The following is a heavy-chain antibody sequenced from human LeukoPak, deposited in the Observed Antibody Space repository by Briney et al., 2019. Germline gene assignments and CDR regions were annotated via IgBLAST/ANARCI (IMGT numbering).Heavy chain of an antibody. J-gene: IGHJ4*02. D-gene: IGHD2-15*01. CDR2: ISWSGSSI. V-gene: IGHV3-48*03. CDR3: ARVGRLPSFDS. CDR1: GFLFSKYE. Sequence: GGSLRLSCEASGFLFSKYEMKWVRQAPGKGLAWISFISWSGSSIFYADSVKGRFTVSRDNAKNSLHLQMTNRRVEDTAVYYRARVGRLPSFDSWGQGTLVAVSS.